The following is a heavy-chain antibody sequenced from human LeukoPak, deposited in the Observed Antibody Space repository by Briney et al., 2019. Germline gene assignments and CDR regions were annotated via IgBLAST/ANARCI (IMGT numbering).Heavy chain of an antibody. Sequence: SETLSLTCTVSGGSISSGGYYWSWIRQHPGKGLEWIGNIHYSGSTYYNPSLKSRVTISVDTSKNHFSLKLSSVTAAGTAVYYCASSGRNDYWGQGTLVTVSS. J-gene: IGHJ4*02. CDR3: ASSGRNDY. CDR1: GGSISSGGYY. D-gene: IGHD5-12*01. CDR2: IHYSGST. V-gene: IGHV4-31*03.